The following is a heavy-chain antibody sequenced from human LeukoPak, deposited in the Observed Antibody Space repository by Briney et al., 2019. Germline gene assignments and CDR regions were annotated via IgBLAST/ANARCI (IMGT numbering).Heavy chain of an antibody. CDR2: ISGSGGTT. J-gene: IGHJ4*02. CDR1: GYTFSSYA. V-gene: IGHV3-23*01. D-gene: IGHD1-26*01. Sequence: GGSLRLSCTASGYTFSSYAMGWVRQAPGKGLEWVSAISGSGGTTYYADSVEGRFTISRDNSKNTLYLQMNSPRAEDTALYYCAKDRAYSGTYYGLFDYWGQGTLVTVSS. CDR3: AKDRAYSGTYYGLFDY.